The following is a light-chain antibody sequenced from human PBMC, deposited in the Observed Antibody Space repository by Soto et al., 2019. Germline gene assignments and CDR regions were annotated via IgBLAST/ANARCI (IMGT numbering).Light chain of an antibody. CDR1: SSDVGGYNY. CDR3: SSYTSSSTLV. Sequence: HSALTQPPSASGSPGQSVTISCTGTSSDVGGYNYVSWYQQHPGKAPKLMIYEVSKRPSGVPDRFSGSKSGNTASLTISGLQAEDEADYYCSSYTSSSTLVFGGGTKLTVL. V-gene: IGLV2-8*01. J-gene: IGLJ3*02. CDR2: EVS.